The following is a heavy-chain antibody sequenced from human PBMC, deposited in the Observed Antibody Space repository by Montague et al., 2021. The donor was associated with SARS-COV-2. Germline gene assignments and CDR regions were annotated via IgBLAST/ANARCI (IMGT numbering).Heavy chain of an antibody. CDR3: ARVGSGWGYYYYGMDV. CDR1: GFTFSSYW. D-gene: IGHD6-19*01. V-gene: IGHV3-74*01. Sequence: SLRLSCAASGFTFSSYWMHWVRQAPGKGLVWVSRINSDGSSTSYXDSVKGRFTISRNNAKNTLYLQMNSLRAEDTAVYYCARVGSGWGYYYYGMDVWGQGTTVTVSS. CDR2: INSDGSST. J-gene: IGHJ6*02.